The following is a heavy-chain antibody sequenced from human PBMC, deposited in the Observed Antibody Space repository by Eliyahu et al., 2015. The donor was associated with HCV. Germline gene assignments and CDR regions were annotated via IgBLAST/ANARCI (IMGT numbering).Heavy chain of an antibody. CDR3: ARLAVGNVLFSIYYYGMDV. Sequence: EVQLVQSGAEVKKPGESLKISCKGSGYSFTSYWIGWVRQMPGKGLEWMGIIYPGDSDTRYSPSFQGQVTISADKSISTAYLQWSSLKASDTAMYYCARLAVGNVLFSIYYYGMDVWGQGTTVTVSS. J-gene: IGHJ6*02. V-gene: IGHV5-51*01. D-gene: IGHD6-19*01. CDR2: IYPGDSDT. CDR1: GYSFTSYW.